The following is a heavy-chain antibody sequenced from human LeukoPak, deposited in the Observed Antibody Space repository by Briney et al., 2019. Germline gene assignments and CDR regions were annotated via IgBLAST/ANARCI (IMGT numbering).Heavy chain of an antibody. Sequence: NTSETLSLTCAVYGGSFSGYYWSWIRQPPGKGLEWIGEINHSGSTNYNPSLKSRVTISVDTSKNQFSLKLSSVTAADTAVYYCARMYSSGWYHDYWGQGTLVTVSS. D-gene: IGHD6-19*01. CDR1: GGSFSGYY. V-gene: IGHV4-34*01. J-gene: IGHJ4*02. CDR3: ARMYSSGWYHDY. CDR2: INHSGST.